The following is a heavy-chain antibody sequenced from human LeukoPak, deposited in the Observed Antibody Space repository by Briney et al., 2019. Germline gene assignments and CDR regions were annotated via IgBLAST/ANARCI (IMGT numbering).Heavy chain of an antibody. V-gene: IGHV3-48*02. Sequence: PGGSLRLSCGVSGFTFSSSSMNWVRQAPGKGLDWVSYISSSSSTIYYADSVKGRFTISRDNAKNSLYLKMNSLRDEDTAVYYCARNFDSWGQGTLVTVSS. J-gene: IGHJ4*02. CDR1: GFTFSSSS. CDR2: ISSSSSTI. CDR3: ARNFDS.